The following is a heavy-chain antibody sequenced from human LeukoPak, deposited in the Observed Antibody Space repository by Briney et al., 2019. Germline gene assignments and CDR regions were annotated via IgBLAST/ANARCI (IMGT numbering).Heavy chain of an antibody. CDR3: ARGLMVYALNYYYCYMDV. J-gene: IGHJ6*03. Sequence: SETLSLTCTVSGGSISSYYWSWIRQPPGKGLEWIGYIYYSGSTNYNPSLKSRVTISVDTSKNLFSLKLSSVTAADTAVYYCARGLMVYALNYYYCYMDVWGKGTTVTVSS. CDR2: IYYSGST. D-gene: IGHD2-8*01. V-gene: IGHV4-59*01. CDR1: GGSISSYY.